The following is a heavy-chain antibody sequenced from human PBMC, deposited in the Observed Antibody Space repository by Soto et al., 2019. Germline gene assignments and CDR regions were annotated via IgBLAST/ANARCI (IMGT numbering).Heavy chain of an antibody. CDR3: ASHDYRPENPWFDP. CDR2: IIPIFGTA. J-gene: IGHJ5*02. D-gene: IGHD4-4*01. Sequence: SVKVSCKASGGTFSSYAISWVRQAPGQGLEWMGGIIPIFGTANYAQKFQGRVTITADESTSTAYMELSSLRSEDTAVYYCASHDYRPENPWFDPWGQGTLVTVSS. CDR1: GGTFSSYA. V-gene: IGHV1-69*13.